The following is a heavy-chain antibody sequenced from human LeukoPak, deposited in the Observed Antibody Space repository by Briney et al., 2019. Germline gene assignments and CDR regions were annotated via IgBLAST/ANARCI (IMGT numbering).Heavy chain of an antibody. V-gene: IGHV5-51*01. Sequence: GESLKISCKASGYSFTSHWIGWVRQMPGKGLEWMGIIYPGDSDTRYSPSFQGQVTISADKSISTAYLQWSSLKASDTAIYYCARRDEVTDFDYWGQGTLVTVSS. CDR1: GYSFTSHW. CDR3: ARRDEVTDFDY. CDR2: IYPGDSDT. D-gene: IGHD1-14*01. J-gene: IGHJ4*02.